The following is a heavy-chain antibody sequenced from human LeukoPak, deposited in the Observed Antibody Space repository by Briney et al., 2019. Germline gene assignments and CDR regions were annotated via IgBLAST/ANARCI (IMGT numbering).Heavy chain of an antibody. V-gene: IGHV3-48*03. CDR3: ARDLEGYYDSSGTNWFDP. Sequence: GGSLRLSCAASGFSFSSFEMNWVRQAPGKGLQWVSYISSSGSATHYADSVKGRFTISRDNAKNSLYLQMNSLRAEDTAVYYCARDLEGYYDSSGTNWFDPWGQGTLVTVSS. J-gene: IGHJ5*02. CDR1: GFSFSSFE. D-gene: IGHD3-22*01. CDR2: ISSSGSAT.